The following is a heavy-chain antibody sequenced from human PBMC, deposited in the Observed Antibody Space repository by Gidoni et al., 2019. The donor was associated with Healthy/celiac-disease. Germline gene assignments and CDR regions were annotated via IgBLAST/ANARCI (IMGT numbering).Heavy chain of an antibody. CDR2: IRYDGSNK. D-gene: IGHD3-22*01. J-gene: IGHJ3*02. V-gene: IGHV3-33*01. CDR1: GLHFSCCG. Sequence: QVQLVESGGGVVQLGRSLRLSCAAFGLHFSCCGMRWVRQAPGKGLKGVTVIRYDGSNKNYKDSVKGRVTISRDKSKNKLYLKMNSLKAEDTAVYYCARDRVSDSSGYSGAFDIWGQGTMVTVSS. CDR3: ARDRVSDSSGYSGAFDI.